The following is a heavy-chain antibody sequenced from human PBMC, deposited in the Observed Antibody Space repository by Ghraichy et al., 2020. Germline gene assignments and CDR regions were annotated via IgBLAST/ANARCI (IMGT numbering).Heavy chain of an antibody. CDR2: INAGNGNT. D-gene: IGHD2-2*01. CDR3: ARDLNFICSSTSCYGYGMDV. CDR1: GYTFTSYA. V-gene: IGHV1-3*01. Sequence: ASVKVSCKASGYTFTSYAMHWVRQAPGQRLEWMGWINAGNGNTKYSQKFQGRVTITRDTSASTAYMELSSLRSEDTAVYYCARDLNFICSSTSCYGYGMDVWGQGTTVTVSS. J-gene: IGHJ6*02.